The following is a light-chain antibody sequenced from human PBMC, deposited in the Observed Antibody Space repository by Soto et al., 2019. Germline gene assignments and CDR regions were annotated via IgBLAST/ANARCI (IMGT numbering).Light chain of an antibody. CDR1: QSVSSN. J-gene: IGKJ4*01. V-gene: IGKV3-15*01. CDR2: GAS. Sequence: EIVMTQSPVTLSVSPGERATLSCRASQSVSSNLAWYQQKPGQAPRLLISGASTRATGIPARFSGSGSGTEFTLTISSLQSGDFAVYYCQQYHNWPLTFGGGTKVEIK. CDR3: QQYHNWPLT.